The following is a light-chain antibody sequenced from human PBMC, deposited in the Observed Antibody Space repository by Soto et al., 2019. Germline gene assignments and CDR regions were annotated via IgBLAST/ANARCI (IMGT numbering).Light chain of an antibody. CDR1: SSDVGGYNY. J-gene: IGLJ2*01. Sequence: QSVLTQPASVSGSPGQSITISCTGTSSDVGGYNYVSWYQQHPGKAPKLMIYEVSNRPSGVSNRFSGSKSGNTASLTISGLQAEDEADYCCSSYTSSSTLLFGGGTKLTVL. V-gene: IGLV2-14*01. CDR2: EVS. CDR3: SSYTSSSTLL.